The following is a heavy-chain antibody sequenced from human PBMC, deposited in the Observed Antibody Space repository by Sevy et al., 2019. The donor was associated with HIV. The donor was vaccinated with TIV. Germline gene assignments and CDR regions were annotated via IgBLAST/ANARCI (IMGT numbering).Heavy chain of an antibody. CDR1: GFTFSTYW. Sequence: GGSLRLSCAASGFTFSTYWMTWVRQAPGKGLEWVANIREDGTEKYSVDSVKGRFTMSRDNAKDSLYLQMNSLRVDDTAVYYCARVVLAYSVGYVYSSYYGLDVWGQGTTVTVSS. V-gene: IGHV3-7*01. J-gene: IGHJ6*02. CDR2: IREDGTEK. D-gene: IGHD2-2*03. CDR3: ARVVLAYSVGYVYSSYYGLDV.